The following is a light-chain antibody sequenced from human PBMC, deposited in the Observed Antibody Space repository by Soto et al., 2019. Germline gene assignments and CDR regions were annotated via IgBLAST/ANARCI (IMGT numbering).Light chain of an antibody. CDR1: QNVNSD. CDR2: GAS. V-gene: IGKV3-15*01. CDR3: QQYNNWPPLYT. Sequence: EIVMTQSPVILSVSPGERATLSCRASQNVNSDLAWYQQKPGQAPRILIYGASTKATDIPARISGSGSETDFTLTINGLQSEDFAVDYCQQYNNWPPLYTFGQGTKLEIK. J-gene: IGKJ2*01.